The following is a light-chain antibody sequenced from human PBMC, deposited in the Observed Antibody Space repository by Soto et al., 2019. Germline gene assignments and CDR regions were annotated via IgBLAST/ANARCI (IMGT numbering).Light chain of an antibody. Sequence: DIVLTQTPLSSPVTLGQPASISCRSSQSLLHSDGNTYLSWLHQRPGQPPRLLIYKISNRFSGVPDKFGGSGAETDFTQKTSRVEAEDVGVYYCMQATPYAPYTLGQGTKLEIK. J-gene: IGKJ2*01. CDR2: KIS. CDR1: QSLLHSDGNTY. CDR3: MQATPYAPYT. V-gene: IGKV2-24*01.